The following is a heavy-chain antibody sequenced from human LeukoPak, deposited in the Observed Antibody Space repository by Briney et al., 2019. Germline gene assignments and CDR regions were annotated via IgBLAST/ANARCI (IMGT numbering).Heavy chain of an antibody. D-gene: IGHD3-9*01. CDR2: IYYSGST. V-gene: IGHV4-59*01. J-gene: IGHJ3*02. CDR3: ASDILTGYWDAFDI. CDR1: GGSISSYY. Sequence: PSETLSFTRTVSGGSISSYYWSWIRQPPGKGLEWIGYIYYSGSTNYNPSLKSRVTISVDTSKNQFSLKLSSVTAADTAVYYCASDILTGYWDAFDIWGQGTMVTVSS.